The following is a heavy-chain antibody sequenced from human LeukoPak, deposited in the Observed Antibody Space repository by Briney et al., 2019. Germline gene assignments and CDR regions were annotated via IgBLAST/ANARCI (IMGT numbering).Heavy chain of an antibody. CDR1: DGSINNGAYY. CDR3: ARAPNSGSYRTTYDY. D-gene: IGHD1-26*01. Sequence: PSQTLSLTCTVSDGSINNGAYYWSWIRQPAGKGLEWIGRIYTSGSTNYNPSLKSRVTISVDTSKNQFSLKLSSVTAADTAVYYCARAPNSGSYRTTYDYWGQGTLVTVSS. CDR2: IYTSGST. V-gene: IGHV4-61*02. J-gene: IGHJ4*02.